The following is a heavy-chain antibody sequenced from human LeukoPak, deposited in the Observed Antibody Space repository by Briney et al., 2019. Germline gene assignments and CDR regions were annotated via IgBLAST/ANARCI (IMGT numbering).Heavy chain of an antibody. CDR2: INHSGST. J-gene: IGHJ2*01. D-gene: IGHD2-2*02. V-gene: IGHV4-34*01. Sequence: SETLSLTCAVYGGSFSGYYWSWIRQPPGKGLEWIGEINHSGSTNYNPSLKSRVTISVDTSKNQFSLKLSSVTAADTAVYYCARPTSSYRTLGLWGRGALVTVSS. CDR3: ARPTSSYRTLGL. CDR1: GGSFSGYY.